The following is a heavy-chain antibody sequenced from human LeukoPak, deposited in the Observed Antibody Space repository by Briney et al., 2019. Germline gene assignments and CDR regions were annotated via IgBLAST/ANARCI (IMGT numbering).Heavy chain of an antibody. Sequence: ASVKVSCKASGYTFTGYYMHWVRQAPGQGLEWMGWINPSGGSTSYAQKFQGRVTMTRDTSTSTVYMELSSLRSEDTAVYYCARGRYFYDSSGYSTLFDYWGQGTLVTVSS. J-gene: IGHJ4*02. CDR1: GYTFTGYY. D-gene: IGHD3-22*01. V-gene: IGHV1-46*01. CDR2: INPSGGST. CDR3: ARGRYFYDSSGYSTLFDY.